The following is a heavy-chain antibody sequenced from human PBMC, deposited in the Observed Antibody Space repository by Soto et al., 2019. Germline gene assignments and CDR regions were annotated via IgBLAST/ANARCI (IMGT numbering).Heavy chain of an antibody. V-gene: IGHV1-3*01. CDR1: GYTFTSYA. J-gene: IGHJ4*02. CDR2: INAGNGNT. Sequence: ASVKVSCKASGYTFTSYAMHWVRQAPGQRLEWMGWINAGNGNTKYSQKFQGRVTITRDTSASTAYMELSSLRSEDTAVYYCARTARRTVAVAGTVLGYWGQGTLVTVSS. D-gene: IGHD6-19*01. CDR3: ARTARRTVAVAGTVLGY.